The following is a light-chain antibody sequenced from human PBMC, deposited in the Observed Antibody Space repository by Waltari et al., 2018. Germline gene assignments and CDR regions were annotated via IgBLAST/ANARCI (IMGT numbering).Light chain of an antibody. CDR2: DDN. J-gene: IGLJ2*01. V-gene: IGLV3-21*02. CDR3: QVWDNFIDHPV. Sequence: SIILTQPPSLSVAPGQTARIACGGNNIGTSSVHWYQQKPAKAPILVIYDDNDRPSGIPERFSGSTSGNTATLTIRRVDPGDEAAYYCQVWDNFIDHPVFGGGTKLTVL. CDR1: NIGTSS.